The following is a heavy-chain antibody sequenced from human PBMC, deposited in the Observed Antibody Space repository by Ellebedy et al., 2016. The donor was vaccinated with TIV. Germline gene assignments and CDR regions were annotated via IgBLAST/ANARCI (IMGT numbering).Heavy chain of an antibody. Sequence: GESLKISCKGSGYSFTTYWISWVRQLHGKGLEWMGRIDPSDSYTNYSPSFQGHVTISADKSISTAYLQWSSLKASDTAIYYCARHMNTAMTNDYWGQGTLVTVSS. CDR1: GYSFTTYW. V-gene: IGHV5-10-1*01. CDR3: ARHMNTAMTNDY. D-gene: IGHD5-18*01. J-gene: IGHJ4*02. CDR2: IDPSDSYT.